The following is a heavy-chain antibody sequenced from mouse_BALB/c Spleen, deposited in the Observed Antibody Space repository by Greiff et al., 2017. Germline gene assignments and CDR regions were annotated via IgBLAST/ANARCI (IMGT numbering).Heavy chain of an antibody. V-gene: IGHV1-80*01. Sequence: QVQLKESGAELVRPGSSVKISCKASGYAFSSYWMNWVKQRPGQGLEWIGQIYPGDGDTNYNGKFKGKATLTADKSSSTAYMQLSSLTSEDSVVYFCARREITAWFAYWGQGTLVTVSA. J-gene: IGHJ3*01. D-gene: IGHD2-4*01. CDR1: GYAFSSYW. CDR2: IYPGDGDT. CDR3: ARREITAWFAY.